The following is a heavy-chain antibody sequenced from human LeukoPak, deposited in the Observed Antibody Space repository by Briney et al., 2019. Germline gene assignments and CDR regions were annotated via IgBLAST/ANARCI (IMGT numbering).Heavy chain of an antibody. V-gene: IGHV3-48*03. CDR1: GFTFSSYE. J-gene: IGHJ2*01. CDR3: ARDEVGATPWDWYFDL. CDR2: ISSSGSTI. D-gene: IGHD1-26*01. Sequence: GGSLRLSCAASGFTFSSYEMNWVRQAPGKGLEWVSYISSSGSTIYYADSVKGRFTISRDNAKNSLYLQMNSLRAEDTAVYYCARDEVGATPWDWYFDLWGRGTLVTVSS.